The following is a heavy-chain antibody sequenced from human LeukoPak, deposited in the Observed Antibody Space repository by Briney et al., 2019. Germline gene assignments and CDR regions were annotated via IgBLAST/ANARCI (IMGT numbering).Heavy chain of an antibody. CDR1: GFTFSNYE. Sequence: QAGGSLRLSCAASGFTFSNYEMHWVRQAPGKGLEWVSYISSSGSTIYYADSVKGRFTISRDNAKNSLYLQMNSLRAEDTAVYYCAELGITMIGGVWGKGTTVTISS. CDR2: ISSSGSTI. CDR3: AELGITMIGGV. D-gene: IGHD3-10*02. J-gene: IGHJ6*04. V-gene: IGHV3-48*03.